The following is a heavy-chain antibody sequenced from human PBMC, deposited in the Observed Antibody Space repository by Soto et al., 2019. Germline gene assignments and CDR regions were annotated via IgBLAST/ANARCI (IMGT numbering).Heavy chain of an antibody. CDR2: IYYSGST. CDR1: GGSISSYY. J-gene: IGHJ5*02. D-gene: IGHD6-19*01. Sequence: SETLSLTCTVSGGSISSYYWSWIRQPPGKGLEWIGYIYYSGSTNYNPSLKSRVTISVDTSKNQFSLKLSSVTAADTAVYYCARYSSGWYGRGFDPWGQGTLVTASS. V-gene: IGHV4-59*01. CDR3: ARYSSGWYGRGFDP.